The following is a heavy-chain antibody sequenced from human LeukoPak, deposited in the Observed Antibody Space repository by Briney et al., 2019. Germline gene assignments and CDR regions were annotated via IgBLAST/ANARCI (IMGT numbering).Heavy chain of an antibody. CDR3: ARDGTTVTTSYYYYGMDV. D-gene: IGHD4-17*01. J-gene: IGHJ6*02. Sequence: PAASVKVSCKASGYTFTSYGISWVRQAPGQGLEWMGWISAYNGNTNYAQKLQGRVTMTTDTSTSTAYMELRSLRSDDTAVYYCARDGTTVTTSYYYYGMDVWGQGTTVTVSS. CDR2: ISAYNGNT. V-gene: IGHV1-18*01. CDR1: GYTFTSYG.